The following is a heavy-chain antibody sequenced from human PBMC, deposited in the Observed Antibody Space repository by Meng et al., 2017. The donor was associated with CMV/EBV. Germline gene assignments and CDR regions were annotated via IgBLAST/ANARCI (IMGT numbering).Heavy chain of an antibody. V-gene: IGHV4-34*01. J-gene: IGHJ5*02. CDR3: AGFTFGGVIVRWFDP. CDR2: INHSGST. D-gene: IGHD3-16*02. CDR1: GGSVGGYY. Sequence: GGSVGGYYWSWIRQPPGKGLEWIGEINHSGSTNYNPSLKSRVTISVDTSKNQFSLKLSSVTAADTAVYYCAGFTFGGVIVRWFDPWGQGTLVTVSS.